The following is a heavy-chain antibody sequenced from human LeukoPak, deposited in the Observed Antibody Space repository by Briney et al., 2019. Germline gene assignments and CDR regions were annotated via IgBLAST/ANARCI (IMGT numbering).Heavy chain of an antibody. V-gene: IGHV1-69*04. CDR2: IIPILGIA. CDR1: GGTFSSYA. Sequence: GASVKVSCKASGGTFSSYAISWVRRAPGQGLEWMGRIIPILGIANYAQKFQGRVTITADKSTSTAYMELSSLRSEDTAVYYCAREGIGNYYYGMDVWGQGTTVTVSS. D-gene: IGHD1-26*01. CDR3: AREGIGNYYYGMDV. J-gene: IGHJ6*02.